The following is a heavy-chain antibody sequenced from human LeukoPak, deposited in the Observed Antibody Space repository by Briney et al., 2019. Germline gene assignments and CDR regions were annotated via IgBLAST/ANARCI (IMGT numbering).Heavy chain of an antibody. CDR3: ARDMHIPVTGRDY. D-gene: IGHD2-21*02. Sequence: ASVKASCKASGYTFTSYSISWVRQAPGQGLEWMGWINPSSGGTNFAQKFQGRVTMTRDTSISTAYMELSRLRFDDTAVYYCARDMHIPVTGRDYWGQGTLVTASS. J-gene: IGHJ4*02. V-gene: IGHV1-2*02. CDR1: GYTFTSYS. CDR2: INPSSGGT.